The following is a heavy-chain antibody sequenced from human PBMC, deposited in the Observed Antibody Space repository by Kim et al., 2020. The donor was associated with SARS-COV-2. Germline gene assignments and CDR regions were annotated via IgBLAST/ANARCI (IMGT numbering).Heavy chain of an antibody. J-gene: IGHJ3*02. CDR3: ASDYDILTGLNDAFDI. D-gene: IGHD3-9*01. V-gene: IGHV1-3*01. Sequence: TFQGRVTITRDTSASTAYMELSSLRSEDTAVYYCASDYDILTGLNDAFDIWGQGTMVTVSS.